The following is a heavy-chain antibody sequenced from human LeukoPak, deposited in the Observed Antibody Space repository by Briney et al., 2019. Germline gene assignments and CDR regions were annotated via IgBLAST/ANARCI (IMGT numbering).Heavy chain of an antibody. CDR2: IIPIFGTA. CDR3: ARGTKGGIVGATGAFDI. D-gene: IGHD1-26*01. V-gene: IGHV1-69*05. J-gene: IGHJ3*02. Sequence: ASVKVSCKASGGTFSSYAIGWVRQAPGQGLEWMGRIIPIFGTANYAQKFQGRVTITTDESTSTAYMELSSLRSEDTAVYYCARGTKGGIVGATGAFDIWGQGTMVTVSS. CDR1: GGTFSSYA.